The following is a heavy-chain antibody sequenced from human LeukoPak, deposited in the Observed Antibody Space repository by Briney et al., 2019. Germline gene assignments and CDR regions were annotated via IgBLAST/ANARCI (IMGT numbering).Heavy chain of an antibody. Sequence: PSETLSLTCTVSGGSISSYYWNWIRQPPGRGLEWIGSIYYSGSTNYNPSLKSRVPISVNTSKNQFSLKLSSVTAADTAVYYCARGDSSASNWFDPWGQGTLVTVPS. CDR2: IYYSGST. V-gene: IGHV4-59*01. CDR1: GGSISSYY. CDR3: ARGDSSASNWFDP. D-gene: IGHD3-22*01. J-gene: IGHJ5*02.